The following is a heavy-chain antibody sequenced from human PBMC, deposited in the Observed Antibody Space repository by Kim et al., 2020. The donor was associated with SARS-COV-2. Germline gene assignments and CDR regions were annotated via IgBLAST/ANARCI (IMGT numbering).Heavy chain of an antibody. Sequence: ASVKVSCKASGYAFTSYSMNWVRQAPGQGLEWMGWINTDTGKSRYAQGLAGRFVFSLDTSVSTAYLQISSLRPEDTAMYYCARRFCTSTSCYTSVDPWGQ. V-gene: IGHV7-4-1*02. CDR3: ARRFCTSTSCYTSVDP. CDR1: GYAFTSYS. D-gene: IGHD2-2*02. J-gene: IGHJ5*02. CDR2: INTDTGKS.